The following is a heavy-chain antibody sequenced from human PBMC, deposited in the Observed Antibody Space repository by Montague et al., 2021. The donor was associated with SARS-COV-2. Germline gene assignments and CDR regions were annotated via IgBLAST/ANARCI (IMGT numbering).Heavy chain of an antibody. CDR3: ARDPLDYGLWSSGSYYNAYYYYYGMDG. D-gene: IGHD3-10*01. Sequence: PLRLSCAASGFTFSSYSMNWVRQAPGKGLEWVSSISSSSSYIYYADSVKGRFTISRDNAKNSLYLQMDSLRAEDTAVYYCARDPLDYGLWSSGSYYNAYYYYYGMDGWGQGTTVTVSS. V-gene: IGHV3-21*01. CDR1: GFTFSSYS. J-gene: IGHJ6*02. CDR2: ISSSSSYI.